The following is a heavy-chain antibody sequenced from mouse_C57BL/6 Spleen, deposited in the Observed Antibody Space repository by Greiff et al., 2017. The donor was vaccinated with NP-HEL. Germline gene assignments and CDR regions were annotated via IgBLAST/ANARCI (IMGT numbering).Heavy chain of an antibody. CDR3: ARGATVAPNWYFDV. Sequence: VQLQQPGAELVMPGASVKLSCKASGYTFTSYWMHWVKQRPGQGLEWIGEIDPSDSYTNYNQKFKGKSTLTVDKSSSTAYMQHSSLTSEDSAVYYCARGATVAPNWYFDVWGTGTTVTVSS. V-gene: IGHV1-69*01. CDR1: GYTFTSYW. CDR2: IDPSDSYT. D-gene: IGHD1-1*01. J-gene: IGHJ1*03.